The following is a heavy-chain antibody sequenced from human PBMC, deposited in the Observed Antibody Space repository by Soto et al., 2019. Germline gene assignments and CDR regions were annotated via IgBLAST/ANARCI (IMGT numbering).Heavy chain of an antibody. V-gene: IGHV1-46*01. CDR1: ENTFTNFF. J-gene: IGHJ5*01. Sequence: QGLLIQSGAEVRRPGATVKISCKASENTFTNFFFHWVRQAPGRSLEWLGMVNPTFGVTKYEQRFQGRLTMTGDTSTSTVFLEVRGLTSNDPALYFCAIVTYGDYNFFDSCGHRTLVTVSS. CDR2: VNPTFGVT. CDR3: AIVTYGDYNFFDS. D-gene: IGHD4-17*01.